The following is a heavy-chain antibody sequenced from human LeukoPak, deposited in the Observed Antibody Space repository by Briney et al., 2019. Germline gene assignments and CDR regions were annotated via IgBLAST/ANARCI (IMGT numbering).Heavy chain of an antibody. CDR1: GDSTSSSY. D-gene: IGHD3-10*01. Sequence: PSETLSLTCTVSGDSTSSSYWGWIRQPPGRGLEWIGHIYYSKSTTYNPSLKSRLTMSIDTSKNQFSLKLSSVTAADTAVYYCARHYPSGTYPLDYWGQGTLVTVSS. CDR2: IYYSKST. J-gene: IGHJ4*02. V-gene: IGHV4-59*08. CDR3: ARHYPSGTYPLDY.